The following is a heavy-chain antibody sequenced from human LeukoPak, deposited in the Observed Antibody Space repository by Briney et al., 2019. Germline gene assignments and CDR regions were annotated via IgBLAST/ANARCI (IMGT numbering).Heavy chain of an antibody. D-gene: IGHD5-18*01. V-gene: IGHV1-8*01. CDR1: GYTFTSYD. J-gene: IGHJ4*02. Sequence: ASVKVSCKASGYTFTSYDINWVRQATGQGLEWMGWMNPNSGNTGYAQKFQGRVTMTRNTSISTAYMELSSLRSEDTAVYYCARGMQLWQYNDYWGQGILVTVSS. CDR3: ARGMQLWQYNDY. CDR2: MNPNSGNT.